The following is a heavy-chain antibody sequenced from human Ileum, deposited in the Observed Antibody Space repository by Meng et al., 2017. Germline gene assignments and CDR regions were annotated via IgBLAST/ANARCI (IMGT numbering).Heavy chain of an antibody. D-gene: IGHD4-17*01. CDR3: ATTVTKELDD. CDR2: IIPILVIA. CDR1: GGTFSSYT. Sequence: SVKVSCKASGGTFSSYTISWVRQAPGQGLEWMGRIIPILVIANYAQKFQGRVTITADKSTSTAYMELSSLRYEDTAVYYCATTVTKELDDWGQGTLVTVSS. J-gene: IGHJ4*02. V-gene: IGHV1-69*02.